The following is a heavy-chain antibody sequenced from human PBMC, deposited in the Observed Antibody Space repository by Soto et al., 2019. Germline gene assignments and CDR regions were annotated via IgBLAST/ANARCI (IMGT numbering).Heavy chain of an antibody. D-gene: IGHD6-13*01. CDR3: ATGGWQLPSWYTTNWFDP. J-gene: IGHJ5*02. CDR1: GGSISSSSYY. V-gene: IGHV4-39*02. CDR2: IYYSGST. Sequence: SETLSLTCTVSGGSISSSSYYWGWIRQPPGKGLEWIGSIYYSGSTYYNPSLKSRVTISEDTSKNNFSLKLSSVTAADTAVYYCATGGWQLPSWYTTNWFDPWGQGTLVTVSS.